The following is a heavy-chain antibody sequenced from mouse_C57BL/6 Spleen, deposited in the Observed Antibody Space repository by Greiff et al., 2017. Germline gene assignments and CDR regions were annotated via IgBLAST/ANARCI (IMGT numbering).Heavy chain of an antibody. CDR3: ARVPRYYGSSYWYFDV. CDR2: INYDGSST. CDR1: GFTFSDYY. Sequence: EVQLVESEGGLVQPGSSMKLSCTASGFTFSDYYMAWVRQVPEKGLEWVANINYDGSSTYYLDSLKSRFIISSDNAKNILYLQMSSLKSEDTATYCCARVPRYYGSSYWYFDVWGTETTVTVSS. V-gene: IGHV5-16*01. J-gene: IGHJ1*03. D-gene: IGHD1-1*01.